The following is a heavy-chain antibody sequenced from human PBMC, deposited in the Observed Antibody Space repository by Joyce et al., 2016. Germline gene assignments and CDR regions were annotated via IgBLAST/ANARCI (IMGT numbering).Heavy chain of an antibody. Sequence: QVQLVQSGAEVKKPGASVKVSCKASGYTFTNSYMHWVRQAPGQGLEGMGIINPSGGSTNSAQKCQGRVTMTRDTSTSTVYMELSSLRAEDTAVYYCARDTAMATGYYYYGMDVWGQGTTVTVSS. CDR1: GYTFTNSY. CDR2: INPSGGST. D-gene: IGHD5-18*01. J-gene: IGHJ6*02. V-gene: IGHV1-46*01. CDR3: ARDTAMATGYYYYGMDV.